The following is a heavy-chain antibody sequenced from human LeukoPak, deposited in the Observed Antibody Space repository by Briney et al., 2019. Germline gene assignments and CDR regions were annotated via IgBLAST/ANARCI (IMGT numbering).Heavy chain of an antibody. CDR3: ASGGSLVLPRYYYYYGMDV. D-gene: IGHD3-16*01. J-gene: IGHJ6*02. V-gene: IGHV3-48*04. Sequence: PGGSLRLSCAASGFTFSSYAMNWVRQAPGKGLEWVSYISSSGSTIYYADSVKGRFTISRDNAKNSLYLQMNSLRAEDTAVYYCASGGSLVLPRYYYYYGMDVWGQGTTVTVSS. CDR2: ISSSGSTI. CDR1: GFTFSSYA.